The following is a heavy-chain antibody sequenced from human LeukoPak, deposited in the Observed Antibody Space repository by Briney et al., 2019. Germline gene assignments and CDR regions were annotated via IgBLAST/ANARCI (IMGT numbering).Heavy chain of an antibody. J-gene: IGHJ4*02. CDR3: ARDPLYGDYADY. D-gene: IGHD4-17*01. CDR1: GSTFSSYS. V-gene: IGHV3-21*01. Sequence: GGSLRLSCAASGSTFSSYSMNWVRQAPGKGLEWVSSISSSSSYIYYADSVKGRFTISRDNAKNSLYLQMNSLRAEDTAVYYCARDPLYGDYADYWGQGTLVTVSS. CDR2: ISSSSSYI.